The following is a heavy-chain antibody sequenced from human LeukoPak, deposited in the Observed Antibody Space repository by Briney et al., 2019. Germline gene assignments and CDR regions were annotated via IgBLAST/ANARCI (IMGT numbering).Heavy chain of an antibody. J-gene: IGHJ5*02. CDR3: ARDSLYYDFGASHWFDP. Sequence: PSETLSLTCTVSGGSISSYYWSWIRQPPGKGLEWIGCIYYSGSTNYNPSLKSRVTISVDTSKNQFSLKLSSVTAADTAVYYCARDSLYYDFGASHWFDPWGQGTLVTVSS. V-gene: IGHV4-59*01. CDR2: IYYSGST. CDR1: GGSISSYY. D-gene: IGHD3-3*01.